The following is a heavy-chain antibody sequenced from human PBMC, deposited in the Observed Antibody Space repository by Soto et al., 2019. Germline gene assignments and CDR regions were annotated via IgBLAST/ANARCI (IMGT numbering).Heavy chain of an antibody. CDR1: GFTFSSYA. CDR3: AISPPRLIDS. Sequence: EVQLLESGGGLVQPGGSLRLSCAASGFTFSSYAMSWVRQAPGKGLEWVSAISGSGGSTYYADSVKGRFTISRDNSNNILYLQTNSLRAKDTAVYYCAISPPRLIDSWGQGTLVTVSS. V-gene: IGHV3-23*01. D-gene: IGHD5-12*01. CDR2: ISGSGGST. J-gene: IGHJ5*01.